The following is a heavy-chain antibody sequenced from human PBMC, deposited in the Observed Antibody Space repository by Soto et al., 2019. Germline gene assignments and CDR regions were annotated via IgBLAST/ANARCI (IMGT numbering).Heavy chain of an antibody. Sequence: ASVKVSCKASGYTFTSYGISCVRQAPGQGLEWMGWISAYNGNTNYAQKLQGRVTMTTDTSTSTAYMELRSLRSDDTAVYYCARDRGSYYDFWSGYDWFDPWGQGTLVTVSS. CDR1: GYTFTSYG. V-gene: IGHV1-18*01. D-gene: IGHD3-3*01. CDR3: ARDRGSYYDFWSGYDWFDP. J-gene: IGHJ5*02. CDR2: ISAYNGNT.